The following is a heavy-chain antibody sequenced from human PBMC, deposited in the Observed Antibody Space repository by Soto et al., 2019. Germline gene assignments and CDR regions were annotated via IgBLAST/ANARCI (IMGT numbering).Heavy chain of an antibody. CDR1: GGTFSSYA. V-gene: IGHV1-69*06. CDR3: ARSESSTATFDY. D-gene: IGHD6-6*01. Sequence: SVKVSCKASGGTFSSYAISWVRQAPGQGLEWMGGIIPIFGTANYAQKFQGRVTITADKSTSTAYMELSSLRSEDTAVYYCARSESSTATFDYWGQRTRVTVSS. CDR2: IIPIFGTA. J-gene: IGHJ4*02.